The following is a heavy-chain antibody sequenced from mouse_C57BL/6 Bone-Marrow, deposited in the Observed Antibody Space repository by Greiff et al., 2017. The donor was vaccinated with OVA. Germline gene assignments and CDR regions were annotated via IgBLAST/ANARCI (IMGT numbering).Heavy chain of an antibody. CDR2: IDPSDSYT. CDR1: GYTFTSYW. Sequence: QVQLQQPGAELVRPGTSVKLSCKASGYTFTSYWMHWVKQRPGQGLEWIGVIDPSDSYTNYNQKFKGKATLTVDTSSSTAYMQLSSLTSEDSAVYYCARKGDYYGSSYFDDWGQGTTLTVSS. D-gene: IGHD1-1*01. CDR3: ARKGDYYGSSYFDD. V-gene: IGHV1-59*01. J-gene: IGHJ2*01.